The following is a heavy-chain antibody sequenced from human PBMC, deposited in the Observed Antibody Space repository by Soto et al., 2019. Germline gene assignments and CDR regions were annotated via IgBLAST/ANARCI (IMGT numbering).Heavy chain of an antibody. D-gene: IGHD6-13*01. Sequence: LSLTCNASGGSITSSSYYWGWIRQPPGKGLEWIGSIYYSGSTYYNPSLKSRVTISVDTSKNQFSLKLSSVTAADTAVYYCARHRAASGTAANDYWGQGTLVTVSS. CDR1: GGSITSSSYY. CDR2: IYYSGST. CDR3: ARHRAASGTAANDY. J-gene: IGHJ4*02. V-gene: IGHV4-39*01.